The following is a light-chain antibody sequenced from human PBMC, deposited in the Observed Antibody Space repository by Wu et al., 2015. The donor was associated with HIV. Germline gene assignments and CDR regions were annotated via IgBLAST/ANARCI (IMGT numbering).Light chain of an antibody. V-gene: IGKV3-15*01. Sequence: EIEMTQSPGTLSLSPGEGATLSCRASQIIRSNSLAWYQQKPGQAPRLLIYGASTRATGIPARFVGSGSATEFTLTITSLQSEDFAVYYCQQYNKWPWTFGQLTKVEIK. CDR1: QIIRSN. CDR2: GAS. J-gene: IGKJ1*01. CDR3: QQYNKWPWT.